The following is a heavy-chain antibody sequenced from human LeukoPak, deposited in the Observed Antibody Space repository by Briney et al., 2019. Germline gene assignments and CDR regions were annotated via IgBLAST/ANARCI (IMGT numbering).Heavy chain of an antibody. CDR2: VDPEDGET. J-gene: IGHJ4*02. Sequence: GASVKVSCKAFGYTFTDYYIHWVKEAPGKGLEWMGRVDPEDGETTYAEKFQGRVTITADTSTDTAYMELNNLRSEDTAVYYCARNPPLTGDFDFWGPGTMVTVSS. CDR1: GYTFTDYY. CDR3: ARNPPLTGDFDF. D-gene: IGHD7-27*01. V-gene: IGHV1-69-2*01.